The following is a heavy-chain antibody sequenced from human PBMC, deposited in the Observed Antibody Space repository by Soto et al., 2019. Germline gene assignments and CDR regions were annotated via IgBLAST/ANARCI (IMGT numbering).Heavy chain of an antibody. CDR3: AHSNPIVATISYFFDY. CDR1: GFSLSTSGVG. V-gene: IGHV2-5*02. D-gene: IGHD5-12*01. Sequence: QITLKESGPTLVKPTQTLTLTCTFSGFSLSTSGVGVGWIRQPPGKALGWLALIYWDDDKRYSPSLKSRLTITKDTSKNQVVLTMTNMDPVDTATYYCAHSNPIVATISYFFDYWGQGTLVTVSS. CDR2: IYWDDDK. J-gene: IGHJ4*02.